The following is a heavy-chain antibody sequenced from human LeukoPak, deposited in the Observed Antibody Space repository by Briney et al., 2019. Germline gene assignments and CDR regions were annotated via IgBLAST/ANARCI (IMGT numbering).Heavy chain of an antibody. CDR1: GGSFSGYY. D-gene: IGHD5-18*01. Sequence: KASETLSLTCAVYGGSFSGYYWSWIRQPPGKGLEWIGEINHSGSTNYNPSLKSRVTISVDTSKNQFSLKLSSVTAADTAVYYCARVVDTAWLFDYWGQGTLVTVSS. V-gene: IGHV4-34*01. J-gene: IGHJ4*02. CDR3: ARVVDTAWLFDY. CDR2: INHSGST.